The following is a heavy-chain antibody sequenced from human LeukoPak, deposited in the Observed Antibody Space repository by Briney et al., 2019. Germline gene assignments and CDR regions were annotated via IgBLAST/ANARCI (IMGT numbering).Heavy chain of an antibody. D-gene: IGHD3-10*01. CDR1: GYTFTSYG. Sequence: EASVKVSCKASGYTFTSYGISWVRQAPGQGLEWMGWISAYNGNTNYAQKLQGRVTMTTDTSTSTAYMELRSLRSDDTAVYYCARALGSGSYYKGTHFDYWGQGTLVTVSS. CDR3: ARALGSGSYYKGTHFDY. J-gene: IGHJ4*02. V-gene: IGHV1-18*01. CDR2: ISAYNGNT.